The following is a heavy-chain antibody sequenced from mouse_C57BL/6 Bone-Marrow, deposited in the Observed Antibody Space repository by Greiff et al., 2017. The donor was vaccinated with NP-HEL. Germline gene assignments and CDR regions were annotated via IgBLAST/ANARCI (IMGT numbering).Heavy chain of an antibody. Sequence: QVQLKESGAELARPGASVKLSCKASGYTFTSYGISWVKQRTGQGLEWIGEIYPRSGNTYYNEKFKGKATLTADKSSSTAYMELRSLTSEDSAVYFCARSGGTRGYFDVWGTGTTVTVSS. J-gene: IGHJ1*03. CDR3: ARSGGTRGYFDV. CDR2: IYPRSGNT. D-gene: IGHD3-1*01. V-gene: IGHV1-81*01. CDR1: GYTFTSYG.